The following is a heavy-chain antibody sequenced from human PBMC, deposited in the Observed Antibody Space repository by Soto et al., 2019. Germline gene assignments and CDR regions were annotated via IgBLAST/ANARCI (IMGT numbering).Heavy chain of an antibody. CDR2: IYYSGST. D-gene: IGHD4-17*01. V-gene: IGHV4-59*08. Sequence: SETLSLACTVSGGSISSYYWSWIRQPPGKGLEWIGYIYYSGSTNYNPSLKSRVTISVDTSKNQFSLKLSSVTAADTAVYYCASHYYGDDAFDIWGQGTMVTVS. CDR1: GGSISSYY. J-gene: IGHJ3*02. CDR3: ASHYYGDDAFDI.